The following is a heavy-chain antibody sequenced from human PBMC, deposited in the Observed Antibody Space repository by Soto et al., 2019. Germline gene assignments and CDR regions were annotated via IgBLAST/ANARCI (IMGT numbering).Heavy chain of an antibody. CDR1: GGTFSSYA. J-gene: IGHJ4*02. CDR3: ASPGVLWFGELLYYY. Sequence: KVSCKTSGGTFSSYAISWVRQAPGQGLEWMGGIIPIFGTANYAQKFQGRVTITADESTSTAYMELSSLRSEDTAVYYCASPGVLWFGELLYYYWGQGTLVTVSS. D-gene: IGHD3-10*01. V-gene: IGHV1-69*01. CDR2: IIPIFGTA.